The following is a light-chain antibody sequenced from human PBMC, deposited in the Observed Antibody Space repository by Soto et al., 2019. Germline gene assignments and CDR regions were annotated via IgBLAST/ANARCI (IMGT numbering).Light chain of an antibody. CDR1: QTVSSS. Sequence: EIVMTQSPGTLSLPPGGRATLSCRASQTVSSSLAWYQQKPGQAPRLLIYEASNRATGIPARFSGSGSGADFTLTISSLEPEDFALYYCQQHINWPLTFGGGTKVDIK. J-gene: IGKJ4*01. V-gene: IGKV3-11*01. CDR3: QQHINWPLT. CDR2: EAS.